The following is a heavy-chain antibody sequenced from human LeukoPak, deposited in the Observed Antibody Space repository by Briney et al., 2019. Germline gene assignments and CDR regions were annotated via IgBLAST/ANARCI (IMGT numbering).Heavy chain of an antibody. Sequence: GASVKASCKTSGYTFTNYYMHWVRQAPGQELEWMGIINPSGTSTTYAQKFQGRVTMTRDTSTSTDFMELSSLRSEDTAVYYCARHDLGGSSPFDYWGQGTLVTVSS. CDR3: ARHDLGGSSPFDY. J-gene: IGHJ4*02. V-gene: IGHV1-46*01. CDR1: GYTFTNYY. CDR2: INPSGTST. D-gene: IGHD2-15*01.